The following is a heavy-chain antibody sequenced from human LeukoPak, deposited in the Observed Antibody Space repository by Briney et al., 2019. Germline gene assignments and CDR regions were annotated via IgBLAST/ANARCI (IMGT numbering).Heavy chain of an antibody. CDR2: ISDSGGST. J-gene: IGHJ5*02. V-gene: IGHV3-23*01. Sequence: GGALRLSCAASGFTFSSYAMSWVRQAPGKGLEWVSAISDSGGSTYYADSVKGRFTISRDNSKNTLYLQMNSLRAEDTAVYYCAKAPRYSGSYDWFDPWGQGTLVTVSS. CDR3: AKAPRYSGSYDWFDP. CDR1: GFTFSSYA. D-gene: IGHD1-26*01.